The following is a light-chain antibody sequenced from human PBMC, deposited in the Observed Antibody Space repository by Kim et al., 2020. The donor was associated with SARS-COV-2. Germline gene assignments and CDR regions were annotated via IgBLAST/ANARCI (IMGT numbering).Light chain of an antibody. Sequence: SLSPGQTASITCSGDKVGDKYACWYQQKPGQSPVLVIYQDSKRPSGIPERFSGSNSGNTATLTISGTQAMDEADYYCQAWDRTTVVFGGGTQLTVL. CDR3: QAWDRTTVV. CDR1: KVGDKY. V-gene: IGLV3-1*01. J-gene: IGLJ2*01. CDR2: QDS.